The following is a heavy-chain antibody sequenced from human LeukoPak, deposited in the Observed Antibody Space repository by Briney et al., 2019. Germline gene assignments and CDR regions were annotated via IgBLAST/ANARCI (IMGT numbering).Heavy chain of an antibody. CDR1: GGSFSGYY. J-gene: IGHJ6*03. Sequence: SETLSLTCAVYGGSFSGYYWSWIRQPPGKGLEWIGEINHSGSTNYNPSLKSRVTISVDTSKNQFSLKLGSVTAADTAVYYCASHRYYYYMDVWGKGTTVTVSS. V-gene: IGHV4-34*01. CDR2: INHSGST. CDR3: ASHRYYYYMDV.